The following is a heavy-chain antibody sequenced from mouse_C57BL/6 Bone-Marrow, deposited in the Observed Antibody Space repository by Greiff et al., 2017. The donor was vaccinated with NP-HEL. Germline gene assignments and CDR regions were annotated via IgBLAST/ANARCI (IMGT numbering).Heavy chain of an antibody. Sequence: EVQLQQSGAELVRPGASVKLSCTASGFNIKDDYMHWVKQRPEQGLEWIGWIDPENGDTEYASKFQGKATITADTSSNTAYLQLSSLASDDTAVYYCTSSTTAVARGYWGQGTTLTVSS. CDR2: IDPENGDT. J-gene: IGHJ2*01. V-gene: IGHV14-4*01. CDR1: GFNIKDDY. CDR3: TSSTTAVARGY. D-gene: IGHD1-2*01.